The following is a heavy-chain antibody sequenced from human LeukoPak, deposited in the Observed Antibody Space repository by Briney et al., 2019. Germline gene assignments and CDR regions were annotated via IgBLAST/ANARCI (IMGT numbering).Heavy chain of an antibody. J-gene: IGHJ4*02. V-gene: IGHV3-7*01. CDR1: GSTFSRYW. CDR2: IKQDRSEK. CDR3: ASAAGWELGY. D-gene: IGHD3-10*01. Sequence: PGGSLRLSCAASGSTFSRYWMSWVRQTPEKGLEWVANIKQDRSEKNYVDSVKGRFTISRDNAKNSLYLQMNSLRAEDTAVYYCASAAGWELGYWGQGTLVTVSS.